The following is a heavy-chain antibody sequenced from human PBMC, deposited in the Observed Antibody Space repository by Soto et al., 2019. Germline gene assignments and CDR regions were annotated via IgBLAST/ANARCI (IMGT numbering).Heavy chain of an antibody. V-gene: IGHV3-48*01. D-gene: IGHD4-17*01. CDR1: GFTFSSYS. J-gene: IGHJ4*02. CDR2: ISSSSSTI. Sequence: EVQLVESGGGLVQPGGSLRLSCAASGFTFSSYSMNWVRQAPGKGLDWVSYISSSSSTIYYADSVKGRFTISRDNAKNSLYLQMNSLRAEDTAVYYCARTERAYGDYGSYFDYWGQGTLVTVSS. CDR3: ARTERAYGDYGSYFDY.